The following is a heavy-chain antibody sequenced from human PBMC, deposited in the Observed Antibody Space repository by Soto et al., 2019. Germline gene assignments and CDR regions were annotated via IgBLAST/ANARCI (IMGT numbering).Heavy chain of an antibody. CDR1: GGSISSGGYY. CDR2: IYYSGST. CDR3: ARVSGQLLYLIDY. D-gene: IGHD2-2*02. Sequence: SETLSLTCTVSGGSISSGGYYWSWIRQHPGKGLEWIGYIYYSGSTYYNPSLKSRVTISVDTSKNQFSLKLSSVTAADTAVYYCARVSGQLLYLIDYWGQGTLVTVSS. V-gene: IGHV4-31*03. J-gene: IGHJ4*02.